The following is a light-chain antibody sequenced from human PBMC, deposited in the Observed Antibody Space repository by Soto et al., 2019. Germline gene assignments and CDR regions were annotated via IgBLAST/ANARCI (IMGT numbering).Light chain of an antibody. V-gene: IGLV2-14*01. CDR2: EVD. CDR3: SSWTSRTTQV. J-gene: IGLJ3*02. CDR1: SXDVGGYNF. Sequence: QSVLTQPASVSGSPGQSITICCTGTSXDVGGYNFVSWYQQYPGKAPKLIIYEVDSRPSGVSNRFSGSKSGNTATLTISGLRAEDEADYYCSSWTSRTTQVLGGGTKVTVL.